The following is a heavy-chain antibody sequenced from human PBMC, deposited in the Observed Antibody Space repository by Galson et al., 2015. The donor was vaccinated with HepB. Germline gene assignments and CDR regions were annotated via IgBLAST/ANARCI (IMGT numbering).Heavy chain of an antibody. CDR1: GFTFDDYA. Sequence: SLRLSCAASGFTFDDYAMHWVRQAPGKGLEWVSGISWNSGSIGYADSVKGRFTISRDNAKNSLYLQMNSLRAEDTALYYCAKETESGYDFGAFDYWGQGTLVTVSS. CDR2: ISWNSGSI. D-gene: IGHD5-12*01. J-gene: IGHJ4*02. CDR3: AKETESGYDFGAFDY. V-gene: IGHV3-9*01.